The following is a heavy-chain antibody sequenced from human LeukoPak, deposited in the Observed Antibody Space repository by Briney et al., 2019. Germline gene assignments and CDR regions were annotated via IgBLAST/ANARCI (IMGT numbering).Heavy chain of an antibody. Sequence: PSETLSLTCTVSGGSISSYYWSWIRQHPREGLEWIGYLYYSRTTSYNPSLKSRATISVDTSNNQFSLKLSSVTAADTAVYYCARGDYGLYFFDSWGRGTLDTVSS. J-gene: IGHJ4*02. V-gene: IGHV4-59*06. D-gene: IGHD4-17*01. CDR2: LYYSRTT. CDR1: GGSISSYY. CDR3: ARGDYGLYFFDS.